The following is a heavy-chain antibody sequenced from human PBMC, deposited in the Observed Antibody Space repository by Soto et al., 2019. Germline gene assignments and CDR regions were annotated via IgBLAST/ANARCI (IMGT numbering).Heavy chain of an antibody. Sequence: EVQLLESGGGLVQPGGSLRLSCAASGFTFSNYAMNWVRQAPGKGLEWVSGISGSGGSTYYADSVKGRFTISRDNSKNTVYLQINGLRAEDTAIYYCAKEGSCAFWRTFQRWGQGSLVTVSS. CDR1: GFTFSNYA. D-gene: IGHD3-16*01. J-gene: IGHJ1*01. V-gene: IGHV3-23*01. CDR2: ISGSGGST. CDR3: AKEGSCAFWRTFQR.